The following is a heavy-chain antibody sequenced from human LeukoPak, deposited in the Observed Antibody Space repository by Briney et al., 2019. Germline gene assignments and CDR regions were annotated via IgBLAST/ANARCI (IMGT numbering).Heavy chain of an antibody. Sequence: SETLSLTCTVSGGSISSSSYYWGWIRQPPGKGLEWIGSIYYSGGTYYNPSLKSRVTISVDTSKNRFSLKLSSVTAADTAVYYCARDAAPSYYYDSSGPPHWGQGTLVTVSS. D-gene: IGHD3-22*01. CDR3: ARDAAPSYYYDSSGPPH. CDR1: GGSISSSSYY. CDR2: IYYSGGT. V-gene: IGHV4-39*07. J-gene: IGHJ1*01.